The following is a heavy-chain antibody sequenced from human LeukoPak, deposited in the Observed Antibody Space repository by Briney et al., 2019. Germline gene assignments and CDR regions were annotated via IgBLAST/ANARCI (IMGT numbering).Heavy chain of an antibody. CDR2: INHSGST. Sequence: SETLSLTCAVYGGSFSGYYWSWIRQPPGKGLEWIGEINHSGSTNYNPSLKSRVTISVDTSKNQFSLKLSSVTAADTAVYYCARGGHDYYDSSGYYDYWGQGTLVTVSS. CDR1: GGSFSGYY. CDR3: ARGGHDYYDSSGYYDY. J-gene: IGHJ4*02. D-gene: IGHD3-22*01. V-gene: IGHV4-34*01.